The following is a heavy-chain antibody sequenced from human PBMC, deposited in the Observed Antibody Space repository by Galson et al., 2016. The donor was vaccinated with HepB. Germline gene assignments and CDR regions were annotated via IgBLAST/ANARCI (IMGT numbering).Heavy chain of an antibody. J-gene: IGHJ4*02. CDR3: GARRFGKFYFDY. CDR2: FDPEVGDT. Sequence: SVKVSCKVSGYKFGDLSIHWVRQAPGKGLEWMGGFDPEVGDTFYGQSFQGRVTMIGDTSTDTAYRELSSLTYEDTAVYCWGARRFGKFYFDYWGQGTQAAVSS. CDR1: GYKFGDLS. D-gene: IGHD3-10*01. V-gene: IGHV1-24*01.